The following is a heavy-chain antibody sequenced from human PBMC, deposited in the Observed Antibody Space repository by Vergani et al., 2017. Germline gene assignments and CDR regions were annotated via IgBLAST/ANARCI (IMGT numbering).Heavy chain of an antibody. CDR3: ARHIAAAGTSAFDI. D-gene: IGHD6-13*01. CDR1: GGTFSSYT. CDR2: IIPILGIA. Sequence: QVQLVQSGAEVKKPGSSVKVSCKASGGTFSSYTISWVRQAPGQGLEWMGRIIPILGIANYAQKFQGRVTITADKSTSTAYLQWSSLKASDTAMYYCARHIAAAGTSAFDIWGQGTMVTVSS. V-gene: IGHV1-69*02. J-gene: IGHJ3*02.